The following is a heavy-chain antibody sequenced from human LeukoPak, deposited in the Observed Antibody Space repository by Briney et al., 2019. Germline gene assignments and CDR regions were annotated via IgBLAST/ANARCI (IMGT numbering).Heavy chain of an antibody. V-gene: IGHV4-59*01. D-gene: IGHD1-26*01. Sequence: SETLSLTCTVSGGSISSYYWSWIRQPSGKGLEWIGYIYYSGSTNYNPSLKSRVIISVDTSKNQFSLKLSSVTAADTAVYSCARAGGDSGDESGVLYRGHRALGTVSS. CDR3: ARAGGDSGDESGVLY. CDR1: GGSISSYY. CDR2: IYYSGST. J-gene: IGHJ4*01.